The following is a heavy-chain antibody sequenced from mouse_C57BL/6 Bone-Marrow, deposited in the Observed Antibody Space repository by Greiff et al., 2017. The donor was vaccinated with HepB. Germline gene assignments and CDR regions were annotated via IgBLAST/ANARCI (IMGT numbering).Heavy chain of an antibody. J-gene: IGHJ2*01. Sequence: QVQLQQPGAELVKPGASVKLSCKASGYTFTSYWMHWVKQRPGQGLEWIGMIHPNSGSTNNNEKFKSKATLTVDKSSSTAYMRLSSLTSEDSAVYYCARDYGSSYVGYFDYWGQGTTLTVSS. V-gene: IGHV1-64*01. CDR3: ARDYGSSYVGYFDY. D-gene: IGHD1-1*01. CDR1: GYTFTSYW. CDR2: IHPNSGST.